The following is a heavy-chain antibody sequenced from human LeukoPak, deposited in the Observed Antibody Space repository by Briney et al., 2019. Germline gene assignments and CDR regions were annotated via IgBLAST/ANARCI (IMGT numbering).Heavy chain of an antibody. CDR2: IYSSGST. CDR1: GDSISSYY. CDR3: ARRGYSSRSCWFDP. D-gene: IGHD6-13*01. Sequence: SETLSLTCTVSGDSISSYYWSWIRQPPGKGLEWIGYIYSSGSTNYNPSLKSRVTISVDTSNNQFSLKLSSVTAADTAVYYCARRGYSSRSCWFDPWGQGTLVTVSS. J-gene: IGHJ5*02. V-gene: IGHV4-59*01.